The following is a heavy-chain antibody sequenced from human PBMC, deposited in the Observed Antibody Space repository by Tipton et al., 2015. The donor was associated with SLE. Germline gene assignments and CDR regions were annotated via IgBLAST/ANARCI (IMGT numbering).Heavy chain of an antibody. Sequence: TLSLTCTVSGGSISSYYWSWIRQPPGKGLEWIAYIYYTGSTNYNPSLNSRVTISVDTSKNQFSLKLSSVTAADTAVYYCARDQDSSGYYLWVYWGQGTLVTVSS. V-gene: IGHV4-59*12. CDR2: IYYTGST. D-gene: IGHD3-22*01. CDR1: GGSISSYY. J-gene: IGHJ4*02. CDR3: ARDQDSSGYYLWVY.